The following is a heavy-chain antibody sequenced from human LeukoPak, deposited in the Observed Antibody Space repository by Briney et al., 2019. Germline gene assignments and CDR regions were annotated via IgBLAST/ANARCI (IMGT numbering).Heavy chain of an antibody. J-gene: IGHJ6*02. CDR3: AKVPDCSSTSCYGSQGYYYGMDV. D-gene: IGHD2-2*01. CDR2: ISGSGGST. CDR1: GFTFSSYA. V-gene: IGHV3-23*01. Sequence: QSGGSLRLSCAASGFTFSSYAMSWVRQAPGKGLEWVSAISGSGGSTYYADSVKGRSTISRDNSKNTLYLQMNSLRAEDTAVYYCAKVPDCSSTSCYGSQGYYYGMDVWGQGTTVTVSS.